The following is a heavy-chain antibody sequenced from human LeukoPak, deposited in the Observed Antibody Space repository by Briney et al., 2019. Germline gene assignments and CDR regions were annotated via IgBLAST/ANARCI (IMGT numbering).Heavy chain of an antibody. CDR1: GYTLTELS. V-gene: IGHV1-2*02. CDR2: INPNSGGT. J-gene: IGHJ4*02. Sequence: ASVKVSCKVSGYTLTELSMHWVRQAPGQGLEWMGWINPNSGGTNYAQKFQGRVTMTRDTSISTAYMELSRLRSDDTAVYYCARDPSSGSYSIYWGQGTLVTVSS. CDR3: ARDPSSGSYSIY. D-gene: IGHD1-26*01.